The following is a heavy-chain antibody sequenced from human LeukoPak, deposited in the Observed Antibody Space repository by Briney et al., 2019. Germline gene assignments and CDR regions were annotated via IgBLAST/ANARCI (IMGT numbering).Heavy chain of an antibody. CDR3: AMETVITTLDY. Sequence: SETLSLTCTVSGGSISSSSYYWGWIRQPPGKGLEWIGSIYYSGSTYYNPSLKSRVTISVDTSKNQFSLKLSSVTAADTAVYCCAMETVITTLDYWGQGTLVTVSS. CDR2: IYYSGST. CDR1: GGSISSSSYY. D-gene: IGHD3-22*01. V-gene: IGHV4-39*01. J-gene: IGHJ4*02.